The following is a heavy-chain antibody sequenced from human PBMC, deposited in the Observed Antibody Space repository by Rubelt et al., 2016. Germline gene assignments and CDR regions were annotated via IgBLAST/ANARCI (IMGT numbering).Heavy chain of an antibody. V-gene: IGHV1-46*01. CDR2: INPSGGST. J-gene: IGHJ4*02. CDR1: GYTFTSYY. D-gene: IGHD3-10*01. CDR3: ARVGFYYDSGSYVD. Sequence: QVQLVQSGAEVKKPGASVKVSCKASGYTFTSYYMHWVRQAPGQGLEWMGIINPSGGSTTYDQKFQGGVTMTRETATSTVYSDLSSLRCEETGVYYCARVGFYYDSGSYVDWGQGTLVTVSS.